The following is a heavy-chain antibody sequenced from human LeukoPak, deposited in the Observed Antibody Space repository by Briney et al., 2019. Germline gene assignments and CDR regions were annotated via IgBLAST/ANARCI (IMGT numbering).Heavy chain of an antibody. CDR1: GYNFFSNYW. Sequence: GESLKISCQTSGYNFFSNYWIALVRQMPGKGLEWMGMVYPLDSDTRYSPSFQGQVTFSADKSTNTAYLQWSSLKASDTAMYYCVRRLTMSHSGGDWFDPWGQGTLVTVSS. CDR2: VYPLDSDT. V-gene: IGHV5-51*01. D-gene: IGHD4/OR15-4a*01. CDR3: VRRLTMSHSGGDWFDP. J-gene: IGHJ5*02.